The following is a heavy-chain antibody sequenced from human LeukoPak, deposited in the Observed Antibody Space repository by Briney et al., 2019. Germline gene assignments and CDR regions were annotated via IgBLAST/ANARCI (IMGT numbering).Heavy chain of an antibody. Sequence: SETLSLTCTVSGGSISSGHYYWTWIRQHPGKGLEWIGYIYYRGNTYSNPSLTGRLTISVDTSKNQFSLRLSSVTAADTAVYYCAGSSVTADDFYYYYMDVWGKGTTVTVSS. CDR2: IYYRGNT. V-gene: IGHV4-31*03. CDR1: GGSISSGHYY. D-gene: IGHD1-20*01. CDR3: AGSSVTADDFYYYYMDV. J-gene: IGHJ6*03.